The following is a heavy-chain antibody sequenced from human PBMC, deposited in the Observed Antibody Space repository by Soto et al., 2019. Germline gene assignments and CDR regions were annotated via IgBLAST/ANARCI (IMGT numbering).Heavy chain of an antibody. D-gene: IGHD5-18*01. CDR1: GGSISSSRSY. V-gene: IGHV4-39*01. CDR2: IFYSGST. CDR3: AREGSTAPPRGGMDV. Sequence: PSETLSLTCNVSGGSISSSRSYWAWIRQPPGKGLEWIANIFYSGSTYYNPSLASRVTVSVDTSKNQFSLKLSSVTAADTAVYYCAREGSTAPPRGGMDVWGQGTTVTVSS. J-gene: IGHJ6*02.